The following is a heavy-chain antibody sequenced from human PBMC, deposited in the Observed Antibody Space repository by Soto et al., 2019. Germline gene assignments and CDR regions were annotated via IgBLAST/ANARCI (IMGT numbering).Heavy chain of an antibody. CDR2: IYSGGTT. CDR1: GFTISSHY. Sequence: GGSLRLSCAASGFTISSHYMSWVRQAPGKGLEWVSVIYSGGTTYYADSVKGRFTISRDNSKNTVSLQMNSLRVEDTAVYYCARRAMAPYYYYGMDLWGQGTTVTVYS. J-gene: IGHJ6*02. D-gene: IGHD5-18*01. V-gene: IGHV3-53*01. CDR3: ARRAMAPYYYYGMDL.